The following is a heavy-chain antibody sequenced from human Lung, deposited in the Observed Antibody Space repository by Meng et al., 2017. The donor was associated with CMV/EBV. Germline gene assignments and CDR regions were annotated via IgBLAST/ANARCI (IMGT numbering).Heavy chain of an antibody. D-gene: IGHD6-6*01. Sequence: QITLKESGPTLVKPTQTLTLTCTFSGFSLSTSGVGVGWIRQPPGKALECLAIIYGDDEKRYSPSLESRLTVTKDTSKNLVVLTMTNMVPVDTATYYCARAAARPSDWFDPWGQGTLVTVSS. CDR3: ARAAARPSDWFDP. CDR1: GFSLSTSGVG. V-gene: IGHV2-5*02. J-gene: IGHJ5*02. CDR2: IYGDDEK.